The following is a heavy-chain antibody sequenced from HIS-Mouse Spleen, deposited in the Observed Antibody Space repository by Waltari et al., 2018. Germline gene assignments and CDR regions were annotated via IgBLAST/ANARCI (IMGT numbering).Heavy chain of an antibody. J-gene: IGHJ1*01. CDR2: INHSGST. D-gene: IGHD1-26*01. CDR1: GGSFSGYY. V-gene: IGHV4-34*01. Sequence: QVQLQQWGAGLLTPSETLSLTCAVYGGSFSGYYLTWIRQPPGKGLEWIGEINHSGSTNYNPSLKSRVTISVDTSKNQFSLKLSSVTAADTAVYYCARGALRGSYYWGEYFQHWGQGTLVTVSS. CDR3: ARGALRGSYYWGEYFQH.